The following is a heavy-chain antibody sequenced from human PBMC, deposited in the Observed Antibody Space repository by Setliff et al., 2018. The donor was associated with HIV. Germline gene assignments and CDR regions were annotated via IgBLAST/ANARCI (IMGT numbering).Heavy chain of an antibody. D-gene: IGHD3-9*01. J-gene: IGHJ4*02. CDR1: GYSFTNLG. V-gene: IGHV1-18*01. Sequence: ASVKVSCKASGYSFTNLGLNWVRQAPGQGLEWMGWISVYNGHTRFAQKVQDRVTMTTDTSTSTAYMELRSLRSDDTAVYYCARAFDVLTGYFDCWGQGTLVTVSS. CDR2: ISVYNGHT. CDR3: ARAFDVLTGYFDC.